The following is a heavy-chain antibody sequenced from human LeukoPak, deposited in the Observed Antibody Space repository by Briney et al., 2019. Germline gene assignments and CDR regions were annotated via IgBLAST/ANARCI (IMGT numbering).Heavy chain of an antibody. CDR1: GYTLTELS. J-gene: IGHJ4*02. CDR3: ATGSYGQGSLDY. CDR2: FDPEDGEA. Sequence: ASVKVSCKVSGYTLTELSMHWVRQAPGRGLEWMGGFDPEDGEAIYAQKFQGRVTMTEDTSTDTAYMELSSLRSEDTAVYYCATGSYGQGSLDYWGQGTLVTVSS. D-gene: IGHD1-26*01. V-gene: IGHV1-24*01.